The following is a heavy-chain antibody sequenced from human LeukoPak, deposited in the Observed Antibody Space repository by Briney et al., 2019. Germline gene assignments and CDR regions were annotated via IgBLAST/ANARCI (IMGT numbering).Heavy chain of an antibody. J-gene: IGHJ4*02. D-gene: IGHD3-3*01. CDR2: ISWNSGSI. Sequence: PGGSLRLSCAASGFTFDDYAVHWVRQAPGKGLEWVSGISWNSGSIGYADSVKGRFTISRDNAKNSLYLQMNSLRAEDTALYYCAKTRGYDFWSGYFDYWGRGTLVTVSS. V-gene: IGHV3-9*01. CDR3: AKTRGYDFWSGYFDY. CDR1: GFTFDDYA.